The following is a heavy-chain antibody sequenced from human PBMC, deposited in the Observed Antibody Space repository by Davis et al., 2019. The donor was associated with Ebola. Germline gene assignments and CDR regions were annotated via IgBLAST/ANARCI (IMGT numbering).Heavy chain of an antibody. V-gene: IGHV3-33*08. J-gene: IGHJ6*02. D-gene: IGHD2-2*01. CDR2: IWYDGSNK. Sequence: PGGSLRLSCAASGFTFSSYGMHWVRQAPGKGLEWVAVIWYDGSNKYYADSVKGRFTISRDNSKNTLYLQMNSLRAEDTAVYYCARDRVPAAQRGGMDVWGQGTTVTVSS. CDR1: GFTFSSYG. CDR3: ARDRVPAAQRGGMDV.